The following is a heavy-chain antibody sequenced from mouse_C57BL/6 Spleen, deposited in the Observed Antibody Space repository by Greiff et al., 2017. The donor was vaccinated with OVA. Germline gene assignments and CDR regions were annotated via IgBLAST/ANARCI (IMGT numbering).Heavy chain of an antibody. V-gene: IGHV1-52*01. CDR1: GYTFTSYW. CDR3: AREALTTVVATDFDV. Sequence: QVQLKQPGAELVRPGSSVKLSCKASGYTFTSYWMHWVKQRPIQGLEWIGNIDPSDSETHYNQKFKDKATLTVDKSSSTAYMQLSSLTSEDSAVYYCAREALTTVVATDFDVWGTGTTVTVSS. D-gene: IGHD1-1*01. J-gene: IGHJ1*03. CDR2: IDPSDSET.